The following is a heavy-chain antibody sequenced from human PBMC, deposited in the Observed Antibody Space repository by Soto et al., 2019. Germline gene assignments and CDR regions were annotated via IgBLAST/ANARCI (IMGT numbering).Heavy chain of an antibody. CDR3: VSRGYGASYYYFEC. CDR1: GYSFTSYW. CDR2: IDPSDSYT. Sequence: GESLKISCKGSGYSFTSYWISWVRQMAVKGLEWMGRIDPSDSYTNYSPSFQGHVTISADKSISTAYLQWSSLKASDTAMYYCVSRGYGASYYYFECLGRRTTGIGSS. D-gene: IGHD5-18*01. V-gene: IGHV5-10-1*01. J-gene: IGHJ4*02.